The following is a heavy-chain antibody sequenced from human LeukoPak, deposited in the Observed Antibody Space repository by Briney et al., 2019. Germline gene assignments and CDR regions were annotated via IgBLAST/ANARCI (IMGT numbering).Heavy chain of an antibody. J-gene: IGHJ4*02. CDR1: GGTFGSYA. D-gene: IGHD3-3*01. CDR3: ATEIRYDFWSGYGDY. CDR2: IIPIFGTA. V-gene: IGHV1-69*06. Sequence: ASVKVSCKASGGTFGSYAISWVRQAPGQGLEWMGGIIPIFGTANYAQKFQGRVTITADKSTSTAYMELSSLRSEDTAVYYCATEIRYDFWSGYGDYWGQGTLVTVSS.